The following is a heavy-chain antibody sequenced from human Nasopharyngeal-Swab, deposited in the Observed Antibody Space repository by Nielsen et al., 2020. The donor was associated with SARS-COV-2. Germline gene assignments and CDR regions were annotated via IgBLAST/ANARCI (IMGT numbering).Heavy chain of an antibody. D-gene: IGHD6-13*01. CDR1: GGSISSSSYY. Sequence: SETLSLTCTVSGGSISSSSYYWGWIRQPPGKGLEWIGSIYYSGSTYYNPSLKSRVTISVDTSKNQFSLKLSSVTAADTAVYYCARHRYSSSWSWYFDYWGQGTLVTVPQ. V-gene: IGHV4-39*01. CDR2: IYYSGST. J-gene: IGHJ4*02. CDR3: ARHRYSSSWSWYFDY.